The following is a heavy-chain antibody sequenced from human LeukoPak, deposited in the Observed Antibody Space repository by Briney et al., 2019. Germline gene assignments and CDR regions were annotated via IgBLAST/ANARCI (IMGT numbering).Heavy chain of an antibody. Sequence: ASVTVSCKASGYTFTSYGISWVRQAPGQGLEWMGWISAYNGNTNYAQKLQGRVTMTTDTSTSTAYMELRSLRSDDTAVYYCARDLGFMIVVARGAFDIWGQGTMVTVSS. D-gene: IGHD3-22*01. CDR2: ISAYNGNT. CDR3: ARDLGFMIVVARGAFDI. CDR1: GYTFTSYG. J-gene: IGHJ3*02. V-gene: IGHV1-18*01.